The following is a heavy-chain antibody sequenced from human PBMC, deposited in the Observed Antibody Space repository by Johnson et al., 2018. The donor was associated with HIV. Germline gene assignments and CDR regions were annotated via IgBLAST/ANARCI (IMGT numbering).Heavy chain of an antibody. V-gene: IGHV3-7*03. D-gene: IGHD3-10*01. CDR2: IKGDGSEK. CDR3: ARPIVRGAADI. Sequence: VQLVESGGGVVQPGGSLRLSCVASGFTFSSYGMHWVRQAPGKGLEWVANIKGDGSEKYYVDSVRGRFTISRDNAKNSLYLQMNSLRADDTAVYYCARPIVRGAADIWGQGTMVIVSS. CDR1: GFTFSSYG. J-gene: IGHJ3*02.